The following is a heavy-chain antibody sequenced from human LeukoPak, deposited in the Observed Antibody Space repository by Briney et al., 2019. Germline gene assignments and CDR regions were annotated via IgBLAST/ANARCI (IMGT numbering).Heavy chain of an antibody. CDR3: ARMKNTYYYDSSGPWGAFDI. CDR1: GFSLSTSGMC. V-gene: IGHV2-70*01. J-gene: IGHJ3*02. D-gene: IGHD3-22*01. Sequence: SGPALVKPTQTLTLTCTFSGFSLSTSGMCVSWIRQPPGKALEWLALIDWDDDKYYSTSLKTRLTISKDTSKNQVVLTMTNMDPVDTATYYCARMKNTYYYDSSGPWGAFDIWGQGTMVTVSS. CDR2: IDWDDDK.